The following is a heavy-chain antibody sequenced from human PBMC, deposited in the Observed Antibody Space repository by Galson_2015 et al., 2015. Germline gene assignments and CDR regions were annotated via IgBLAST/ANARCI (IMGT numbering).Heavy chain of an antibody. Sequence: SVKVSCKASGYTFTSYYMHWVRQAPGQGLEWMGIINPSGGSTSYAQKFQGRVTMTRDTSTSTVYMELSSLRSEDTAVYYCARGVVVVAAPSHRFDPWGQGTLVTVSS. CDR1: GYTFTSYY. V-gene: IGHV1-46*01. CDR3: ARGVVVVAAPSHRFDP. D-gene: IGHD2-15*01. CDR2: INPSGGST. J-gene: IGHJ5*02.